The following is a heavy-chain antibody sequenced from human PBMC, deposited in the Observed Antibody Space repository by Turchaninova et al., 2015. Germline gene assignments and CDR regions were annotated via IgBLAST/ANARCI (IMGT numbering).Heavy chain of an antibody. V-gene: IGHV2-5*02. CDR3: AHRRDGYNWNSGNFDF. Sequence: QITLTESGPTLVKPTHTLTLTCTFSGFPLSTGGVGGGWIRQPPGKALEWLAFIYGDDDKRYSPSLKSRLTITKDTSKNLVVLIMTNMDPVDTATYYCAHRRDGYNWNSGNFDFWGQGTLVAVSS. CDR1: GFPLSTGGVG. D-gene: IGHD1-7*01. CDR2: IYGDDDK. J-gene: IGHJ4*02.